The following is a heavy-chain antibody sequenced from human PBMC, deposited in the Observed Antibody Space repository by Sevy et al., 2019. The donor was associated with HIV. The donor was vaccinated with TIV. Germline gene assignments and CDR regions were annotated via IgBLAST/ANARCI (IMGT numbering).Heavy chain of an antibody. CDR2: IYPGDSDT. CDR3: ARPSGPDCSSTSCYNYDAFDI. J-gene: IGHJ3*02. CDR1: GYSFPSFW. Sequence: GESLKISCKGSGYSFPSFWIGWVRQMPGKGLEWMGIIYPGDSDTRYSPSFQGQVTISADKSISTAYLQWSRLKASDTAMYYCARPSGPDCSSTSCYNYDAFDIWGQGTMVTVSS. V-gene: IGHV5-51*01. D-gene: IGHD2-2*02.